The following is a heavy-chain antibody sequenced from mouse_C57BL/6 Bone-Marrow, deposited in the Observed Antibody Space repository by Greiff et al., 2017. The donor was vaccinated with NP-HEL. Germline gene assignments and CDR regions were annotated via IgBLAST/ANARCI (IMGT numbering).Heavy chain of an antibody. Sequence: QVQLQQPGAELVKPGASVKVSCKASGYTFTSYWMHWVKQRPGQGLEWIGRIHPSDSDTNYNQKFKGKATLTVDKSSSTAYMQLSSLTSEDTAIYYCARGSYYCGSIQDDYAMDYWGQGTSVTVSS. CDR3: ARGSYYCGSIQDDYAMDY. J-gene: IGHJ4*01. V-gene: IGHV1-74*01. D-gene: IGHD1-1*01. CDR2: IHPSDSDT. CDR1: GYTFTSYW.